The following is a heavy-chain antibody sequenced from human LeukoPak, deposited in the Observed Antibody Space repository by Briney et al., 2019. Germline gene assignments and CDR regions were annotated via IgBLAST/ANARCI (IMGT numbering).Heavy chain of an antibody. D-gene: IGHD6-13*01. CDR2: IYYSGST. CDR3: ATLAAAGTSY. J-gene: IGHJ4*02. CDR1: GGSISSYY. Sequence: PSETLSLTCTVSGGSISSYYWSWIRQPPGKGLEWIGYIYYSGSTNYNPSLKSRVTISVDTSKNQFSLKLSSVTAADTAVYYCATLAAAGTSYWGQGTLVTVSS. V-gene: IGHV4-59*08.